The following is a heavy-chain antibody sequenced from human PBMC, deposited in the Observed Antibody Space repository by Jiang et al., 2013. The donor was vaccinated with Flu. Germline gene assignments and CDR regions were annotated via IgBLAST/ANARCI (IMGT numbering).Heavy chain of an antibody. V-gene: IGHV3-64*01. J-gene: IGHJ4*02. Sequence: VQLLESGGGLVQPGGSLRLSCAASGFTFSSYAMHWVRQAPGKGLEYVSAISSNGGSTYYANSVKGRFTISRDNSKNTLYLQMGSLRAEDMAVYYCARGDWNDEGYFDYWGQGTLVTVSS. CDR3: ARGDWNDEGYFDY. CDR1: GFTFSSYA. CDR2: ISSNGGST. D-gene: IGHD1-1*01.